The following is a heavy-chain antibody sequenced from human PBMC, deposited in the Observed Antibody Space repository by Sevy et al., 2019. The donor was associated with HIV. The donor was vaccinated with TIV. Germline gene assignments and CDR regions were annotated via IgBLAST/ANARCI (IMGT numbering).Heavy chain of an antibody. Sequence: ASVKVSCESSGYTFTNYGISWVRQAPGQGLEWMGWVSAYNGNTNYAQKLQGRVTMTTDTSTRTAYMELRSLGSDDTAVYYCARDSIPMVQGVIITAYYYGMDVWGQGTTVTVSS. CDR3: ARDSIPMVQGVIITAYYYGMDV. V-gene: IGHV1-18*01. J-gene: IGHJ6*02. CDR2: VSAYNGNT. CDR1: GYTFTNYG. D-gene: IGHD3-10*01.